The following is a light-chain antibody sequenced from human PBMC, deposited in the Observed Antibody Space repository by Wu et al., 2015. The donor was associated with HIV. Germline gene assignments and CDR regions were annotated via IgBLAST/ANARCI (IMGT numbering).Light chain of an antibody. J-gene: IGKJ3*01. V-gene: IGKV3-20*01. CDR3: QQYGTSPFT. CDR1: HSVINNY. CDR2: GAS. Sequence: EIVLTQSPGTLSLSPGERATLSCRASHSVINNYLAWYQQKPGQAPRLLIFGASNRATGIPDRFSGSGSETDFTLTISRLEPEDFEVYYCQQYGTSPFTFGPGTKVEIK.